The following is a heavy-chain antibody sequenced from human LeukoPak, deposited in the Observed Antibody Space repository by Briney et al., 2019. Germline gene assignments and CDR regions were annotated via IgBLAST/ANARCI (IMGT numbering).Heavy chain of an antibody. Sequence: ASVKVSCKTSGFTFTSSAMQWVRQARGQRLEWIGWIFVGSGNTNYAQKFQERVTITREMSTSTAYMELSSLRSEDTAVYYCAAGTPNIVAHDAFDIWGQGTMVTVSS. V-gene: IGHV1-58*02. CDR2: IFVGSGNT. D-gene: IGHD5-12*01. CDR1: GFTFTSSA. J-gene: IGHJ3*02. CDR3: AAGTPNIVAHDAFDI.